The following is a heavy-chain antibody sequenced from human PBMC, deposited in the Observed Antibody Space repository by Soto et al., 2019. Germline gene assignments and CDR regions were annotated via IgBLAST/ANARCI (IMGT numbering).Heavy chain of an antibody. D-gene: IGHD5-12*01. CDR3: AREGSGYNF. Sequence: VASVKVSCKASGCSVSNFGISWVRQAPGQGLEWMGGIVPVFGRPNYAQRFRGRLTITADESTSTGYMELISLRSDDTAVYYCAREGSGYNFWGQGTQVTVSS. V-gene: IGHV1-69*13. CDR2: IVPVFGRP. CDR1: GCSVSNFG. J-gene: IGHJ4*02.